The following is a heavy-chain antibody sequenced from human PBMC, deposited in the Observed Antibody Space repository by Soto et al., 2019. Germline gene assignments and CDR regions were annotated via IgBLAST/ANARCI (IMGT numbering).Heavy chain of an antibody. CDR1: GGSISSYY. D-gene: IGHD1-1*01. J-gene: IGHJ4*02. CDR3: ARRYGYSFDY. CDR2: IYYSGST. Sequence: SETLSLTCTVSGGSISSYYWSWIRQPPGKGLEWIGYIYYSGSTNYNPPLKSRVTISVDTSKNQFSLKLSSVTAADTAVYYCARRYGYSFDYWGQGTLVTVSS. V-gene: IGHV4-59*08.